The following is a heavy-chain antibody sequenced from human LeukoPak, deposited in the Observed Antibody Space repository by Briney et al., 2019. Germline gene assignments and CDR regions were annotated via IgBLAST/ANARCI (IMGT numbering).Heavy chain of an antibody. V-gene: IGHV3-33*03. CDR1: AFSFRTDT. CDR2: IWFDGSNK. J-gene: IGHJ6*02. CDR3: AKDLYYGMDV. Sequence: GGSLRLSCAASAFSFRTDTMHWVRQVPGKGLEWVAAIWFDGSNKYYSDSVKGRFTISRDNSKNTLYLQMNSLRAQDTAIYYCAKDLYYGMDVWGQGTTVTVSS.